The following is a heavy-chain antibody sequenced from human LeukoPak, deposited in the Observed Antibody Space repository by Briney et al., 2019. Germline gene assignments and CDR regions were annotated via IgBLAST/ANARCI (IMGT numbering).Heavy chain of an antibody. V-gene: IGHV3-21*01. CDR2: FSSSSSYI. J-gene: IGHJ5*02. Sequence: AGGSLRLSCAASGFTFSSYSMNWVRQAPGKGLEWVSSFSSSSSYIYYADSVKGRFTISRDNAKNSLYLQMNSLRAEDTAVYYCARGPVVVGTLGGFDPWGQGTLVTVSS. CDR1: GFTFSSYS. D-gene: IGHD1-26*01. CDR3: ARGPVVVGTLGGFDP.